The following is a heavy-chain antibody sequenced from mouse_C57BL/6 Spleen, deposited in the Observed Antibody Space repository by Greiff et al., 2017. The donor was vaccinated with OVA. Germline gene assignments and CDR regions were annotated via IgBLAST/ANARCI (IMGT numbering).Heavy chain of an antibody. CDR3: ASKGVYYYGPFAY. Sequence: QVQLQQPGTELVKPGASVKLSCKASGYTFTSYWMHWVKQRPGQGLEWIGNINPSNGGTNYNEKFKSKATLTVDKSSSTAYMQLSSLTSEDSAVDYCASKGVYYYGPFAYWGQGTLVTVSA. J-gene: IGHJ3*01. CDR1: GYTFTSYW. CDR2: INPSNGGT. V-gene: IGHV1-53*01. D-gene: IGHD1-1*01.